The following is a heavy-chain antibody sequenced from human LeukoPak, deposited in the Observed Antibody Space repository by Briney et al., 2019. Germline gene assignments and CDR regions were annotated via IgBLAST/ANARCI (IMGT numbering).Heavy chain of an antibody. Sequence: SETLSLTCTASGGSISSSSYYWGWIRQPPGKGLEWIGSIYYSGSTYYNPSLKSRVTISVDTPKNQFSLKLSSVTAADTAVYYCARGSGWKSGTNDYWGQGTLVTVSS. D-gene: IGHD6-19*01. CDR2: IYYSGST. V-gene: IGHV4-39*01. CDR1: GGSISSSSYY. CDR3: ARGSGWKSGTNDY. J-gene: IGHJ4*02.